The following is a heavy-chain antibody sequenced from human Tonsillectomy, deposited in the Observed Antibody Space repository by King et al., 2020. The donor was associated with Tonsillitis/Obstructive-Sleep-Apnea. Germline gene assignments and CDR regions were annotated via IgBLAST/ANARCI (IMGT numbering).Heavy chain of an antibody. CDR3: AKDRRRGSGWIVGAFDI. D-gene: IGHD6-19*01. CDR2: ISGSGGST. V-gene: IGHV3-23*04. CDR1: GFTFSSYA. Sequence: VQLVESGGGLVQPGGSLRLSCAASGFTFSSYAMSWVRQAPGKGLEWGSAISGSGGSTYYADSVKGRFTISRDNSKNTLYLQMNSLRAEDTAVYYCAKDRRRGSGWIVGAFDIGGQGTMVTVSS. J-gene: IGHJ3*02.